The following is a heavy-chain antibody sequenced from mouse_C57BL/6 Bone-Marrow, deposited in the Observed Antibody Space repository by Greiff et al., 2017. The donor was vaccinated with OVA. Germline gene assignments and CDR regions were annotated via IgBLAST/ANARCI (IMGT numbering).Heavy chain of an antibody. CDR2: IYPGSGST. CDR1: GYTFTSYW. CDR3: ARGTYYYGSYWYFDV. Sequence: QVQLQQPGAELVKPGASVKMSCKASGYTFTSYWITWVKQRPGQGLEWIGDIYPGSGSTNYNEKFKSKATLTVDTSSSTAYMQLSSLTSEDSAVYYCARGTYYYGSYWYFDVWGTGTTVTVSS. V-gene: IGHV1-55*01. D-gene: IGHD1-1*01. J-gene: IGHJ1*03.